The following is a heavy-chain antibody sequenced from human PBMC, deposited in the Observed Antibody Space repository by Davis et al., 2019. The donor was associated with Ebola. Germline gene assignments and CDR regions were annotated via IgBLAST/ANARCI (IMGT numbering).Heavy chain of an antibody. CDR2: IYYSGST. J-gene: IGHJ5*02. CDR3: ARDCAMGYCSSTSSWYNWFDP. V-gene: IGHV4-61*01. D-gene: IGHD2-2*01. CDR1: GGPVSSGYYS. Sequence: SETLSLTCTVSGGPVSSGYYSWSWVRQPPGTGLEWIRYIYYSGSTKNSPSLKSRVTISVDTSKNQFSLKLSSVTAADTAVYYCARDCAMGYCSSTSSWYNWFDPWGQGTLVTVSS.